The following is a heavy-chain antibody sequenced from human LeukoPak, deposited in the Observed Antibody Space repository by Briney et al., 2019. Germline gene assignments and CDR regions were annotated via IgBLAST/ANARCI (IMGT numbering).Heavy chain of an antibody. J-gene: IGHJ5*02. D-gene: IGHD2-15*01. Sequence: ASVKVSCKAAGYTFTGYYMFWVRQAPEQGLEWMGRINPNSGGTNYAQKFQGGVTMTRDTSISTAYMELSRLRSDDTAVYYCARGYCSGGSCYSVENWFDPWAREPWSPSPQ. CDR3: ARGYCSGGSCYSVENWFDP. CDR2: INPNSGGT. V-gene: IGHV1-2*06. CDR1: GYTFTGYY.